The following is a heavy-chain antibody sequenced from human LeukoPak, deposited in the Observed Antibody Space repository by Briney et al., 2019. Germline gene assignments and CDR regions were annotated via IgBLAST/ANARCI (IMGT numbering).Heavy chain of an antibody. V-gene: IGHV1-8*01. CDR2: MNPNSGNT. Sequence: ASVKVSCKASGYTFTSYDINWVRQATGQGLAWMGWMNPNSGNTGYAQKFQGRVTMTRNTSISTAYMELSSLRSEDTAVYYCARGITIFGVVIMDEDYYYYGMDVWGQGTTVTVSS. CDR1: GYTFTSYD. J-gene: IGHJ6*02. CDR3: ARGITIFGVVIMDEDYYYYGMDV. D-gene: IGHD3-3*01.